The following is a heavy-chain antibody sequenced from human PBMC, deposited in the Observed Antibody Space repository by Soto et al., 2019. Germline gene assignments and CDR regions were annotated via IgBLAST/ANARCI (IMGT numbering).Heavy chain of an antibody. V-gene: IGHV3-73*01. CDR2: IRSRANNFAT. J-gene: IGHJ6*02. Sequence: XESLGLSFAASGFIFSGSAIHWVRQAAGKGLEWVGRIRSRANNFATSSAASVKGRFTFSRDDSKNTAYLQMNTLRPEDTAVYYCARGQGTAIGDYYYHGMDVWGQGTTVTVSS. D-gene: IGHD2-21*02. CDR1: GFIFSGSA. CDR3: ARGQGTAIGDYYYHGMDV.